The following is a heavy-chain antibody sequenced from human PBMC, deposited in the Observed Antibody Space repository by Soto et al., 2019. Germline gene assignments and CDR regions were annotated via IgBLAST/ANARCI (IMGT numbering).Heavy chain of an antibody. Sequence: TSETLSLTCTVSGGSISSYYWSWIRQPPGKGLEWIGYIYYSGTTSYNPSLNSRVTISVDTSKNQFSLKLNSVTAADTAVYYCARESYYGSGATVVGYWGQGTLVTVSS. CDR3: ARESYYGSGATVVGY. V-gene: IGHV4-59*01. J-gene: IGHJ4*02. CDR2: IYYSGTT. D-gene: IGHD3-10*01. CDR1: GGSISSYY.